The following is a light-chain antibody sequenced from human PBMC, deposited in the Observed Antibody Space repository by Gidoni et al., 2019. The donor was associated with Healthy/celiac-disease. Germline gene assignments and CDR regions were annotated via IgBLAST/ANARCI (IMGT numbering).Light chain of an antibody. CDR1: QSISSY. V-gene: IGKV1-39*01. Sequence: DLQMTQSPASLSASVGDRVTITCRASQSISSYLNWYQQKPRKAPKLLIYAESSWQSGVPSRFSGSGSGTDFTLTISSLQPEDFATYYCQQSYSTPPTFGQGTRLEIK. CDR2: AES. CDR3: QQSYSTPPT. J-gene: IGKJ5*01.